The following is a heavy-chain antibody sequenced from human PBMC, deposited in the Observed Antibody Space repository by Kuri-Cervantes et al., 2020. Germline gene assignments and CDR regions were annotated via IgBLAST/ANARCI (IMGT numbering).Heavy chain of an antibody. CDR1: GGSISSSSYY. CDR3: ARTGVYSGYAIWG. V-gene: IGHV4-39*01. J-gene: IGHJ4*02. Sequence: GSLRLSCTVSGGSISSSSYYWGWIRQPPGKGLEWIGSIYYSGSTYYNPSLKSRVTISVDTSKNQFSLKLSSVTAADTAVYYCARTGVYSGYAIWGWSQGTLVTVSS. CDR2: IYYSGST. D-gene: IGHD5-12*01.